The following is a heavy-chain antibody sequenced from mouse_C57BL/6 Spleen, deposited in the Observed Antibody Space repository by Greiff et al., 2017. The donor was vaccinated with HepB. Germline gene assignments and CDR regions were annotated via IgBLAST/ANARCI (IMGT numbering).Heavy chain of an antibody. CDR1: GFTFTDYY. J-gene: IGHJ1*03. Sequence: EVNVVESGGGLVQPGGSLSLSCAASGFTFTDYYMSWVRQPPGKALEWLGFIRNKANGYTTEYSASVKGRFTISRDNSQSILYLQMNALIAEDSATYYCARYHGSSPHWYFDVWGTGTTVTVSS. CDR3: ARYHGSSPHWYFDV. D-gene: IGHD1-1*01. V-gene: IGHV7-3*01. CDR2: IRNKANGYTT.